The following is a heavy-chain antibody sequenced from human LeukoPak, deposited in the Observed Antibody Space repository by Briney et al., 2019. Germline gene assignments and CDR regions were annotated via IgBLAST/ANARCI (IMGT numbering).Heavy chain of an antibody. CDR2: ILHSGST. CDR1: GVSITSDTYC. D-gene: IGHD3-3*01. Sequence: PSQTLSLTCAVSGVSITSDTYCWRWIRQPPGKGLERIGYILHSGSTYYNPSLKSRVTISIDTSKSQFSLKLSSVTAADTAVYYCARTRDFWSGYFDYWGQGTLVTVSS. CDR3: ARTRDFWSGYFDY. J-gene: IGHJ4*02. V-gene: IGHV4-30-2*01.